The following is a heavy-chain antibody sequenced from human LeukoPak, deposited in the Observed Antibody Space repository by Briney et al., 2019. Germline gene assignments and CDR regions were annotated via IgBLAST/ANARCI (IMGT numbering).Heavy chain of an antibody. CDR3: AKRTVEGVFDF. CDR2: ISGSAGRT. D-gene: IGHD4-23*01. CDR1: GFTFSTYA. V-gene: IGHV3-23*01. J-gene: IGHJ4*02. Sequence: PGGSLRLSCAASGFTFSTYAMGWVRQAPGKGLEWVSAISGSAGRTYYADSVRGRFTISRDNSKNTLFLQMNSLRAGDTAVYYCAKRTVEGVFDFWGQGTLVTVSS.